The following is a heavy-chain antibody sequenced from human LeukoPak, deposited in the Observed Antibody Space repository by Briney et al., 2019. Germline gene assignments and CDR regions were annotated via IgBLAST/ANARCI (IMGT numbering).Heavy chain of an antibody. CDR3: ARQREPGGYSSS. Sequence: SETLSLTCTVSGGSISSYYWSWIRQPPGKGLEWIGYIYYSGSTNYNPSLKSRVTISVDTSKNQLSLKLSSVTAADTAVYYCARQREPGGYSSSWGQGTLVTVSS. CDR1: GGSISSYY. V-gene: IGHV4-59*08. CDR2: IYYSGST. D-gene: IGHD6-13*01. J-gene: IGHJ4*02.